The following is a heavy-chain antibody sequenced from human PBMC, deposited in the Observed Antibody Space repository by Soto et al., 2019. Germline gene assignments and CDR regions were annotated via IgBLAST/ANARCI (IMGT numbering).Heavy chain of an antibody. J-gene: IGHJ4*02. D-gene: IGHD6-13*01. CDR1: GASISSGDYY. Sequence: SETLSLTCTVSGASISSGDYYWSWIRQHPGKGLEWIGYIHSSGSPFYNPSLKSRVSISIDTSKKQFSLNLKSVTAADTAVYYCARNLAAATSEVVFVYWGQGTLVTVSS. CDR3: ARNLAAATSEVVFVY. CDR2: IHSSGSP. V-gene: IGHV4-31*03.